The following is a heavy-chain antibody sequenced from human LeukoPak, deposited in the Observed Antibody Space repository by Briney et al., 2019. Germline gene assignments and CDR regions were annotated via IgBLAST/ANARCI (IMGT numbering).Heavy chain of an antibody. J-gene: IGHJ4*02. V-gene: IGHV5-51*01. CDR1: GYSFTSYW. CDR3: ARGSGSYHTAYMN. D-gene: IGHD1-26*01. CDR2: IYPGDSDT. Sequence: PGESLKISCKGSGYSFTSYWIGWVRQMPGKGLEWMGTIYPGDSDTRYSPSFQGQVTISADKSLSTAYLQWSSLKASDTAMYYCARGSGSYHTAYMNWGQGSPVTVSS.